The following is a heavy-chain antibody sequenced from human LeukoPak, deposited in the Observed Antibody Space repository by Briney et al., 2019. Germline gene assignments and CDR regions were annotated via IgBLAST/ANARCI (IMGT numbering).Heavy chain of an antibody. CDR2: ISGSGGST. D-gene: IGHD2-2*01. CDR1: GFTFSSYA. J-gene: IGHJ4*02. CDR3: AKGYCSSTSCPLFDY. V-gene: IGHV3-23*01. Sequence: GGSLRLSCAASGFTFSSYAMSWVRQAPGKGLEWVSAISGSGGSTYYADSVKGRFTISRGNSKNTLYLQMNSLRAEDTAVYYCAKGYCSSTSCPLFDYWGQGTLVTVSS.